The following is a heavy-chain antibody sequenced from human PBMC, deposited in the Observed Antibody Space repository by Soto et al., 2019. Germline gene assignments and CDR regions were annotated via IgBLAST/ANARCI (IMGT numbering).Heavy chain of an antibody. V-gene: IGHV4-31*03. D-gene: IGHD2-2*01. CDR1: GGSISSGSHY. J-gene: IGHJ4*02. CDR3: ARVVYQLLKIDY. Sequence: PSETLSLTCPVSGGSISSGSHYWSWIRQHPGKGLEWIGYIFYSGSAYYIPSLKSRVTMSIDTSNNQFALKLTSVTAADTAVYYCARVVYQLLKIDYWSQGTLVTVSS. CDR2: IFYSGSA.